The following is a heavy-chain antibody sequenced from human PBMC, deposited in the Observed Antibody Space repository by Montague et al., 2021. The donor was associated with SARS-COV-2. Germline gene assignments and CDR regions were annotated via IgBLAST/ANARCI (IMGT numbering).Heavy chain of an antibody. V-gene: IGHV4-34*01. D-gene: IGHD2-15*01. CDR1: GGSFSGYY. CDR2: FNHSGNT. CDR3: ARGLGGGSGSHFDY. J-gene: IGHJ4*02. Sequence: SETLSLTCAVYGGSFSGYYWSWIRQPPRKGLEWIGEFNHSGNTNYNPSLKSRVSITVDTSKKQFSLKLSSVTAADTAVYYCARGLGGGSGSHFDYWGQGTLVTVPS.